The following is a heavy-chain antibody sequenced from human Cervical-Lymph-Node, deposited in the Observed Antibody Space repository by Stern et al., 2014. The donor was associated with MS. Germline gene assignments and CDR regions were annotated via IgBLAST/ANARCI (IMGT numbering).Heavy chain of an antibody. CDR3: ARDSPSWGWCFDY. D-gene: IGHD6-19*01. Sequence: VQLVETGGGLVQPGGSLRLFCAASGFTFSDYYMCWIPQAPGQELEWVSYISSSGSTIYYADSVKGRFTISRDNAKNSLYLQINSLRAEDTAVYYCARDSPSWGWCFDYWGQGTLVTVSS. J-gene: IGHJ4*02. CDR2: ISSSGSTI. CDR1: GFTFSDYY. V-gene: IGHV3-11*01.